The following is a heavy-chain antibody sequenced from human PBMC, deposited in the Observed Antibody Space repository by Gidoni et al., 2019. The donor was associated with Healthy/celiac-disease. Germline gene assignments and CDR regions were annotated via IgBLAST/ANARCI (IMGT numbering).Heavy chain of an antibody. Sequence: QVQLVESGGGVVQPGRSLRHCCAASGFTLSRSAMHWVRQAPGKVLEFVAVISYDGSNKYYADSVKVLFTISRDNSKNTLYLQMNSLRAEDTSVYYCACITIFGVVEHNGIDVWGQGTTVTVSS. V-gene: IGHV3-30-3*01. CDR3: ACITIFGVVEHNGIDV. CDR1: GFTLSRSA. D-gene: IGHD3-3*01. J-gene: IGHJ6*02. CDR2: ISYDGSNK.